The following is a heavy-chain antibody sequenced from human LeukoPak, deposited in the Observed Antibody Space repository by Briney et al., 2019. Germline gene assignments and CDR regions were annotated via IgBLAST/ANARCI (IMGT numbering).Heavy chain of an antibody. CDR3: AKDLDSSSWYSHDAFDI. V-gene: IGHV3-23*01. CDR1: GFTFSSYA. J-gene: IGHJ3*02. CDR2: ISGSGGST. D-gene: IGHD6-13*01. Sequence: GGSLRLSCAASGFTFSSYAMSWVRQAPGKGLEWVSAISGSGGSTYYADSVKGRFTIPRDNSKNTLYLQMNSLRAEDTAVYYCAKDLDSSSWYSHDAFDIWGQGTMVTVPS.